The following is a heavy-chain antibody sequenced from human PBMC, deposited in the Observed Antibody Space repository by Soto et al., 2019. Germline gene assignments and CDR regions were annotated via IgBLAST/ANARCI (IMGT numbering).Heavy chain of an antibody. V-gene: IGHV3-49*03. J-gene: IGHJ6*02. CDR3: TRGAPIFGVVIDGMDV. CDR1: GFSFGDYA. D-gene: IGHD3-3*01. Sequence: PGGSLRLSCTASGFSFGDYAMSWFRQAPGKGLEWVGFIRSKAYGGTTEYAASVKGRFTISRDDSKSIAYLQMNSLKTEDTAVYYCTRGAPIFGVVIDGMDVWGQGTTVTVSS. CDR2: IRSKAYGGTT.